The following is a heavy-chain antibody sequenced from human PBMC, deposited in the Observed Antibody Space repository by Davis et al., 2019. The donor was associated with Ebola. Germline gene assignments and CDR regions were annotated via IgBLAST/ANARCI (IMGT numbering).Heavy chain of an antibody. CDR1: GYTFSTYW. J-gene: IGHJ5*02. D-gene: IGHD4-23*01. Sequence: GESLKISCTGSGYTFSTYWIGWVRQKPGKSLEWMGVIYPDDSDARYSPSFRGQVTISVDKSINTAYLQWSSLKASDTAIYYCARTNNYGGVGRFDPWGQGTLVTVSS. CDR2: IYPDDSDA. V-gene: IGHV5-51*01. CDR3: ARTNNYGGVGRFDP.